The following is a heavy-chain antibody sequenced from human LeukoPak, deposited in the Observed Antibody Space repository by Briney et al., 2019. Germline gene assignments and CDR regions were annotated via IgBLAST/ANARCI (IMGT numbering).Heavy chain of an antibody. CDR3: ARGYSGYAGFDY. V-gene: IGHV4-30-2*01. CDR1: GGSISSGGYS. D-gene: IGHD5-12*01. J-gene: IGHJ4*02. CDR2: IYHSGST. Sequence: SETLSLTCAVSGGSISSGGYSWSWIRQPPGKGLEWIGYIYHSGSTYYNPSLKSRVTISVDRSKSQFSLKLSSVTAADTAVYYCARGYSGYAGFDYWGQGTLVTVSS.